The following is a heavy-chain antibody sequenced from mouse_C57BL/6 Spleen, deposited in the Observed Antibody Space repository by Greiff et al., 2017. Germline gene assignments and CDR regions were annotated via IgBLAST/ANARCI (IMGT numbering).Heavy chain of an antibody. D-gene: IGHD2-2*01. CDR2: ISSGSSTI. V-gene: IGHV5-17*01. Sequence: EVKLMESGGGLVKPGGSLKLSCAASGFTFSDYGMHWVRQAPEKGLEWVAYISSGSSTIYYADTVKGRFTISRDNGKNTLFLQMTSLRSEDTAMYYCARGSGYDDAMDYWGQGTSVTVSS. CDR3: ARGSGYDDAMDY. CDR1: GFTFSDYG. J-gene: IGHJ4*01.